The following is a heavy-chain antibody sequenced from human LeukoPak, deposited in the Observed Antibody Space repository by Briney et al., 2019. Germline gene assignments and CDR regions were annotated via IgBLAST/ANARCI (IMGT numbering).Heavy chain of an antibody. CDR2: LNWNGGTR. J-gene: IGHJ4*02. D-gene: IGHD1-26*01. CDR3: ARTRSSGSYGGADY. V-gene: IGHV3-20*04. Sequence: GGSLRLSCAASGFIFDNYGMISVRQAQGKGLEWVSGLNWNGGTRGYADSVKGRFTISRDNAKNSLYLQMNSLRAEDTALYYCARTRSSGSYGGADYWGQGTLVTVSS. CDR1: GFIFDNYG.